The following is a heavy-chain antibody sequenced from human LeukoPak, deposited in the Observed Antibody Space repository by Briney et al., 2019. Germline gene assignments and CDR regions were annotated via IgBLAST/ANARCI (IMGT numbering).Heavy chain of an antibody. D-gene: IGHD6-6*01. CDR2: IYPGDSDT. V-gene: IGHV5-51*01. CDR3: ARLSSSSPALNAFDV. J-gene: IGHJ3*01. CDR1: GYSFTNYW. Sequence: GESLKISCKGSGYSFTNYWVGWVRRMPGKGLEWMGIIYPGDSDTRYRPSFQGQVTISADKSISTAYLQWSSLKASDTAMYYCARLSSSSPALNAFDVWGQGTMVTVSS.